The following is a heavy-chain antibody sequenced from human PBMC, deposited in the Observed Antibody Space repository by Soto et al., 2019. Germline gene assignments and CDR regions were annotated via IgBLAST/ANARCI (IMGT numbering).Heavy chain of an antibody. CDR3: ARVAYSNLPWFDP. V-gene: IGHV1-58*02. CDR1: GFTFTSSA. D-gene: IGHD4-4*01. Sequence: SVKVSCKASGFTFTSSAMQWVRQARGQRLEWIGWIVVGSGNTNYAQKFQERVTITRDMSTSTAYMELSSLRSEDTAVYYCARVAYSNLPWFDPWGQGTLVTVSS. J-gene: IGHJ5*02. CDR2: IVVGSGNT.